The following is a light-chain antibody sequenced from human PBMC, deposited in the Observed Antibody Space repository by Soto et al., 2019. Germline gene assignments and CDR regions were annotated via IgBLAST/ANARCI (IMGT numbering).Light chain of an antibody. J-gene: IGKJ1*01. V-gene: IGKV1-5*03. CDR3: QHYNSYSEA. CDR2: KAS. Sequence: DIQMIQSPSTPSGSVGDRVAITCRASQTISSWLAWYQQKPGKAPKLLIYKASTLKSGVPSRFSGSGSGTEFTLTISSLQPDDFATYYCQHYNSYSEAFGQGTKVDIK. CDR1: QTISSW.